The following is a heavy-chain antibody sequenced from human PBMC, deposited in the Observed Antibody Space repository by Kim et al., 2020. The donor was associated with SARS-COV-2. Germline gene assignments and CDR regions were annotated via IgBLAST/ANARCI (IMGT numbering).Heavy chain of an antibody. CDR2: ISYDGSNK. CDR3: ARGGADILPFDP. CDR1: GFTFSSYA. Sequence: GGSLRLSCAASGFTFSSYAMHWVRQAPGKGLEWVAVISYDGSNKYYADSVKGRFTISRDNSKNTLYLQMNSLRAEDTAVYYCARGGADILPFDPWGQGTLVTVSS. V-gene: IGHV3-30-3*01. J-gene: IGHJ5*02. D-gene: IGHD3-9*01.